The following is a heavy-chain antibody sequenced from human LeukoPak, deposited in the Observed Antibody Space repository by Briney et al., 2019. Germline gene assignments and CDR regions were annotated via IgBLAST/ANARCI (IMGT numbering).Heavy chain of an antibody. Sequence: SETLSLTCTVSGGSISGYYWSWIRQPAGKGLEWIRRVYTSGSTNYNPSLKSRVTMSIDTSKNQFSLSLSSVTAADTAVYYCAKSPSGRGGYNWFDPWGQGTLVTVSS. CDR2: VYTSGST. CDR1: GGSISGYY. J-gene: IGHJ5*02. CDR3: AKSPSGRGGYNWFDP. V-gene: IGHV4-4*07. D-gene: IGHD3-16*01.